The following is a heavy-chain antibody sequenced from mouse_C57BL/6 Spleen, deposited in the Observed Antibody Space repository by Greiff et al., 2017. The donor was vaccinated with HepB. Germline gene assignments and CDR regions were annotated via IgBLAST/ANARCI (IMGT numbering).Heavy chain of an antibody. Sequence: VQLQQSGPELVKPGASVKISCKASGYTFTDYYMNWVKQSHGKSLEWIGDINPNNGGTSYNQKFKGKATLTVDKSSSTAYMELRSLTSEDSAVYYCAREGYLYYFDYWGQGTTLTVSS. V-gene: IGHV1-26*01. J-gene: IGHJ2*01. CDR2: INPNNGGT. CDR1: GYTFTDYY. D-gene: IGHD2-3*01. CDR3: AREGYLYYFDY.